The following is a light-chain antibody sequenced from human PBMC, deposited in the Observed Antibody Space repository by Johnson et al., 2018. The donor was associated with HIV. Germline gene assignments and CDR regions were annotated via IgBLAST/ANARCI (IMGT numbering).Light chain of an antibody. J-gene: IGLJ1*01. V-gene: IGLV1-51*02. CDR2: ENT. CDR3: GTWDSSLSAYV. CDR1: SSNIGNNY. Sequence: QSVLTQSPSVSAAPGQKVTISCSGSSSNIGNNYVSWYQHLPGTAPKLLIYENTKRPSGIPDRFSGSKSGTSAALGITGLQTGDEADYYCGTWDSSLSAYVFGTGTKVTVL.